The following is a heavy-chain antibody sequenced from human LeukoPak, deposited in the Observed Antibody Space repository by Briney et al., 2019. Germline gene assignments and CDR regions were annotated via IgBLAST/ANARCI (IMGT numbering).Heavy chain of an antibody. V-gene: IGHV4-4*07. CDR3: ARHRYCSGGSCYYIVDY. CDR2: IDISGSS. CDR1: GGSISGYY. Sequence: SETLSLTCNVSGGSISGYYWSWIRQPAGKGLEWIGRIDISGSSNYNTSLKSRVTISVDTSKYQFSLKLSSVTAADTAVYYCARHRYCSGGSCYYIVDYWGQGTLVTVSS. J-gene: IGHJ4*02. D-gene: IGHD2-15*01.